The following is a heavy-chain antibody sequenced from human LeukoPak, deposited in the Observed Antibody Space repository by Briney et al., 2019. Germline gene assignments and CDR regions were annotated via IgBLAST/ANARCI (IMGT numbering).Heavy chain of an antibody. V-gene: IGHV7-4-1*02. CDR2: INTKTGKP. J-gene: IGHJ5*02. CDR3: ARISGDFGGLGDP. D-gene: IGHD3-10*01. Sequence: ASVKVSCKASGYTFTKYAMNWVRQAPGQGLEWMGWINTKTGKPTYAQGFTGRLAFSLDTSVSTAYLQISNLKPEDTAVYYCARISGDFGGLGDPWGQGTLVTVSS. CDR1: GYTFTKYA.